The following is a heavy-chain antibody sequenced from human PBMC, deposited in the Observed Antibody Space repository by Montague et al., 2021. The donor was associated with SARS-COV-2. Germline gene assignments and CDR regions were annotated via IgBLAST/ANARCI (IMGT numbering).Heavy chain of an antibody. D-gene: IGHD2-2*01. CDR1: GFNLGVYE. CDR2: INGGSSVM. CDR3: APAVPVADDS. Sequence: SLRLSCAASGFNLGVYELNWVRQTPGKGLEWVSYINGGSSVMYYSDSVMVRFTISRDNAESSLYLQMNSLRAEDTAVYYCAPAVPVADDSWGQGTLVTVSS. J-gene: IGHJ5*02. V-gene: IGHV3-48*03.